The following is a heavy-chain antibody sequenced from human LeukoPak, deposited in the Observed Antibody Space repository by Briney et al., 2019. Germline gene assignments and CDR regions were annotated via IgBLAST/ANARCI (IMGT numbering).Heavy chain of an antibody. Sequence: SETLSLTCTVSGGSISSYYWSWIRQPPGKGLEWIGYIYYSGSTNYNPSLKSRVTISVDTSKNQFSLKLSSVTAADTAVYYCARAAYCGGDCYTIDHWGQGTLVTVSS. J-gene: IGHJ4*02. CDR3: ARAAYCGGDCYTIDH. V-gene: IGHV4-59*01. CDR2: IYYSGST. CDR1: GGSISSYY. D-gene: IGHD2-21*01.